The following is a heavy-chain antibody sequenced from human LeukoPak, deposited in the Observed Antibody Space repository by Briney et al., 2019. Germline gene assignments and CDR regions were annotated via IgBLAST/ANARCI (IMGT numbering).Heavy chain of an antibody. D-gene: IGHD6-13*01. CDR1: GYTFTGYY. CDR2: MNPNSGNT. Sequence: ASVKVSCKASGYTFTGYYMHWVRQAPGQGLEWMGWMNPNSGNTGYAQKFQGRVTMTRNTSLSTAYMELSSLTSEDTAIYYCARDSLVAAGTGGGFDPWGQGTLVTVSS. J-gene: IGHJ5*02. V-gene: IGHV1-8*02. CDR3: ARDSLVAAGTGGGFDP.